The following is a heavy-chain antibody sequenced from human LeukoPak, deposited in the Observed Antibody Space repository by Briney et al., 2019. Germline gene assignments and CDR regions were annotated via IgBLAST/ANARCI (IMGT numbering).Heavy chain of an antibody. D-gene: IGHD3-10*01. CDR3: AREEWFGGSQQAFDL. CDR2: INPRNGVT. J-gene: IGHJ3*01. Sequence: ASVKVSCKASVYTLMGYFMHWVRQAPGQGVADVGLINPRNGVTNYVQKFQGRVTVTRDSSISTGYMELSRLTSDDTAVYYCAREEWFGGSQQAFDLWGQGTMVTVSS. V-gene: IGHV1-2*02. CDR1: VYTLMGYF.